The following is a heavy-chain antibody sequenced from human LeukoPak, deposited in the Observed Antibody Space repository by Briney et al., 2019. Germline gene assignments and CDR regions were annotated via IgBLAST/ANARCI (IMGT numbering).Heavy chain of an antibody. D-gene: IGHD3-10*01. CDR3: ARGRTLWFGELLPFDY. V-gene: IGHV1-2*02. J-gene: IGHJ4*02. CDR1: GYTFTGYY. CDR2: INPNSGGT. Sequence: ASVKVSCKASGYTFTGYYMHWVRQAPGQGLEWMGWINPNSGGTNYAQKFQGRVTMTRDTSIGTAYMELSRLRSDDTAVYYCARGRTLWFGELLPFDYWGQGTLVTVSS.